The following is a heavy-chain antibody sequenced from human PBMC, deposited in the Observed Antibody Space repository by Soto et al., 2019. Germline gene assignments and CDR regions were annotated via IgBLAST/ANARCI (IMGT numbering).Heavy chain of an antibody. Sequence: GGSLRLSCAASGFTFSGSAMHWVRQASGKGLEWVGRIRSKANSYATAYAASVKGRFTISRDDSKNTAYLQMNSLKTEDTAVYYCTRLGSTSFYYYYYGMDVWGQGTTVTVSS. D-gene: IGHD2-2*01. V-gene: IGHV3-73*01. CDR2: IRSKANSYAT. CDR3: TRLGSTSFYYYYYGMDV. CDR1: GFTFSGSA. J-gene: IGHJ6*02.